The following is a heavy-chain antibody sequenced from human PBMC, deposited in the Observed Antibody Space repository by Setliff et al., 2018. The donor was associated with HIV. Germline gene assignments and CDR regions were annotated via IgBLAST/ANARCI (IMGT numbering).Heavy chain of an antibody. CDR2: INTGNGNT. CDR3: ARDRIPKRGYTYREPDFDS. D-gene: IGHD3-16*02. J-gene: IGHJ4*02. V-gene: IGHV1-3*04. Sequence: ASVKVSCKASGYTFTSHTIHWVRQAPGQGLEWMGWINTGNGNTKYSQKFQDRVTITRDTSASTGYMEVNSLRPEDTAVYYCARDRIPKRGYTYREPDFDSWGQGTLVTVS. CDR1: GYTFTSHT.